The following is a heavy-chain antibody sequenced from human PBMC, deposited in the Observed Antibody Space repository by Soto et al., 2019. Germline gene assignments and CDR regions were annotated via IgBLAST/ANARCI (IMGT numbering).Heavy chain of an antibody. Sequence: SETLSLTCAFSGGSMSGSGFYWAWIRQPPGRGLEGIGSILYSGSTYYNPSLKGRVTISIDTSKNQFSLKLTSVTAADTAVYLCATATFVDTYLFDYWGQGALGTVSS. CDR1: GGSMSGSGFY. CDR3: ATATFVDTYLFDY. CDR2: ILYSGST. J-gene: IGHJ4*02. D-gene: IGHD5-18*01. V-gene: IGHV4-39*01.